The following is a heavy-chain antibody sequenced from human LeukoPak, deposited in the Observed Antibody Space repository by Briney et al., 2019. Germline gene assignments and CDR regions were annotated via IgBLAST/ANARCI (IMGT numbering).Heavy chain of an antibody. Sequence: ASVKVSCKASGYSFISNYIQCVRHAPGLGPEYMRWMHLGNGNTRYAEKFQGRVTMTRDTSINTAYLDLSSLRSDDTAVYYCAREGSYCVGGDCYSFDFWGQGTLITVSS. J-gene: IGHJ4*02. CDR2: MHLGNGNT. CDR3: AREGSYCVGGDCYSFDF. CDR1: GYSFISNY. V-gene: IGHV1-2*02. D-gene: IGHD2-21*02.